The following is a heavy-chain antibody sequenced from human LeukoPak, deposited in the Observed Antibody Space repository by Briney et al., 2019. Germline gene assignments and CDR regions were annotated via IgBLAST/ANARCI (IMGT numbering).Heavy chain of an antibody. Sequence: SETLSLTCTVSGGSISSYYWNWIRQAPGKGLEWIGYIHYSGSTNYNPPLKSRVTISVDTSKNQFALKLTSVTAADTAVYYCARDQGSQTAYYYMDVWGKGTTVTVSS. CDR3: ARDQGSQTAYYYMDV. CDR1: GGSISSYY. D-gene: IGHD3-10*01. CDR2: IHYSGST. V-gene: IGHV4-59*01. J-gene: IGHJ6*03.